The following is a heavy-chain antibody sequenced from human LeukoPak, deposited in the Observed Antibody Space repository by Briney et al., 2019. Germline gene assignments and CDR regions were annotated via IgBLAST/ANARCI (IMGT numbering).Heavy chain of an antibody. CDR1: GGSFSGYY. CDR3: ARGSIAARLGNF. J-gene: IGHJ4*02. Sequence: SETLSLTCAVYGGSFSGYYWSWIRQPPGKGLEGIGEINHSGGTNYTPSLKSRVTMSLDTSKNQFSLKLTSVTAADTAVYYCARGSIAARLGNFWGQGTLVTVSS. D-gene: IGHD6-6*01. V-gene: IGHV4-34*01. CDR2: INHSGGT.